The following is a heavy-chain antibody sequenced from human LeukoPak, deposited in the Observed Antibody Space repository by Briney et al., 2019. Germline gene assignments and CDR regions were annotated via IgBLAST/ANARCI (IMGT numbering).Heavy chain of an antibody. CDR1: GYTFTSYG. CDR3: ARDRADRRIVGAASLDY. V-gene: IGHV1-69*05. Sequence: ASVKVSCKASGYTFTSYGISWVRQAPGQGLEWMGGIIPIFGTANYAQKFQGRVTITTDESTSTAYMELSSLRSEDTAVYYCARDRADRRIVGAASLDYWGQGTLVTVSS. CDR2: IIPIFGTA. J-gene: IGHJ4*02. D-gene: IGHD1-26*01.